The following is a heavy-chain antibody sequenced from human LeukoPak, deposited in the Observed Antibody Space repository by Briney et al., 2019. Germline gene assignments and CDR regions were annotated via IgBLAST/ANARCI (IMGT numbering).Heavy chain of an antibody. D-gene: IGHD3-22*01. Sequence: GGSLRLSCAASGFTVSSTYMTWVRQAPGKGLEWVSVIYSGGSTYYADSVKGRFTISRDNSKTTLYQQMNSLRAEDTAVYYCAKWVGSSGYYYDSYFDLWGRGTLVTVSS. CDR3: AKWVGSSGYYYDSYFDL. V-gene: IGHV3-53*01. CDR1: GFTVSSTY. CDR2: IYSGGST. J-gene: IGHJ2*01.